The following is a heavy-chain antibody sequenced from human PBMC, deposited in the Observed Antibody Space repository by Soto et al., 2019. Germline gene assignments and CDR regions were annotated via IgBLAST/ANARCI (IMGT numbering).Heavy chain of an antibody. J-gene: IGHJ5*02. Sequence: SETLSLTCTVSGGSISSYYWSWIRQPPGKGLEWIGYIYYSGSTNYNPSLKSRVTISVDTSKNQFSLKLSSVTAADTAAYYCARVGGYSSSWYPWFDPWGQGTLVTVSS. CDR3: ARVGGYSSSWYPWFDP. CDR1: GGSISSYY. V-gene: IGHV4-59*01. CDR2: IYYSGST. D-gene: IGHD6-13*01.